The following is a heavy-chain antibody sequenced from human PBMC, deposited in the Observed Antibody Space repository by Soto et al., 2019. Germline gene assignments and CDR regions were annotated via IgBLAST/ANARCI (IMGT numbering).Heavy chain of an antibody. Sequence: ASVKVSCKASGYTFTSYDINWVRQATGQGLEWMGWMNANNGNTNYAQKLQGRVTMTTDTSTSTAYMELRSLRSDDTAVYYCARGNWNVAYGAFDIWGQGTMVTVSS. CDR1: GYTFTSYD. D-gene: IGHD1-1*01. V-gene: IGHV1-18*01. CDR2: MNANNGNT. J-gene: IGHJ3*02. CDR3: ARGNWNVAYGAFDI.